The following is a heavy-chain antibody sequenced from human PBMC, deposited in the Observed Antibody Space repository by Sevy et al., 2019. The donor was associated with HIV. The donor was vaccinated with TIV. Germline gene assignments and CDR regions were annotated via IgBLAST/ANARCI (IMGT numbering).Heavy chain of an antibody. D-gene: IGHD3-10*01. CDR1: GGSISSYY. CDR2: IYYSGST. Sequence: SETLSLTCTVSGGSISSYYWSWIRQPPGKGLEWIGYIYYSGSTNYNPSLKSRVTISVDTSKNQFSLKLSSVTAADTAVYYCARGSTRVRGVLIGFDPWGQGTLVTVSS. CDR3: ARGSTRVRGVLIGFDP. J-gene: IGHJ5*02. V-gene: IGHV4-59*01.